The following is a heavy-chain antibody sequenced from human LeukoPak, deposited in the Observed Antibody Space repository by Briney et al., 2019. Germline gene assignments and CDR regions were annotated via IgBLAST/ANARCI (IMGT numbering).Heavy chain of an antibody. V-gene: IGHV3-23*01. Sequence: GGSLRLSCAASGLTFSSYAMSWVRQAPGKGLEWVSAISGSGGSTYYADSVKGRFTISRDNSKNTLYLQMNSLRAEDTAVYYCARKKEFYCSSTSCIIDYWGQGTLVTVSS. CDR3: ARKKEFYCSSTSCIIDY. CDR2: ISGSGGST. D-gene: IGHD2-2*01. CDR1: GLTFSSYA. J-gene: IGHJ4*02.